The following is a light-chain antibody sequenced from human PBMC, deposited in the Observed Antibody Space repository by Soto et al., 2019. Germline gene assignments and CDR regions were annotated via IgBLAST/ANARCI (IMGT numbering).Light chain of an antibody. J-gene: IGKJ4*01. CDR2: GAS. Sequence: NVLTQSPGTLSLSPGERATLSCRASQSIRSSYLAWYQQKPGHPPRLLIYGASNRATGIPDRFSGSGSGTEFTLTISRLEPEDFAVYYCQQYSGSPPLTFGGGTKVEIK. V-gene: IGKV3-20*01. CDR1: QSIRSSY. CDR3: QQYSGSPPLT.